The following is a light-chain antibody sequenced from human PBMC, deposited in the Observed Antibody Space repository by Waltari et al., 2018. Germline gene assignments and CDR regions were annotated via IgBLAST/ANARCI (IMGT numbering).Light chain of an antibody. CDR3: ALYMGSGIWV. Sequence: QTVVTQEPSLSVSPGGTVTLTCALSSGSLSTTSYATWYQQTPGQAPRTLVYKANARSSGVPDRFSGSTRVNTAALTITGAQADDESDYYCALYMGSGIWVFGGGTRLTVL. V-gene: IGLV8-61*01. J-gene: IGLJ3*02. CDR2: KAN. CDR1: SGSLSTTSY.